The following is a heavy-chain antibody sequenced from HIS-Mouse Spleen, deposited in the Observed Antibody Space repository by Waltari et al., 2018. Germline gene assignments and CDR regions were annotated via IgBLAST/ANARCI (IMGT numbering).Heavy chain of an antibody. CDR1: GFTVSGNY. D-gene: IGHD3-10*01. CDR3: ARHYYYGSGSYYFDY. CDR2: IYSGGST. J-gene: IGHJ4*02. V-gene: IGHV3-53*02. Sequence: EVQLVETGGGLIQPGGSLRLSCAASGFTVSGNYMTWARQAPGKGLEWVSVIYSGGSTYYADSVKGRFTISRDNSKNTLYLQMNSLRAEDTAVYYCARHYYYGSGSYYFDYWGQGTLVTVSS.